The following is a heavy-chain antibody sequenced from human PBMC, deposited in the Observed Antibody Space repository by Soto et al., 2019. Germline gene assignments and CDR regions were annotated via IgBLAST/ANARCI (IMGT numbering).Heavy chain of an antibody. D-gene: IGHD6-13*01. CDR2: LNGIGDST. Sequence: GGSLRLSCVASGFTFTSYAMSWVRQAPGKGLEWVSGLNGIGDSTYHADSVKGRFTISRDNSKNTLSLQMNSLRAEDTAVYYCGKLRSFNVAAGFDSWGQGTLVTSPQ. CDR3: GKLRSFNVAAGFDS. V-gene: IGHV3-23*01. CDR1: GFTFTSYA. J-gene: IGHJ4*02.